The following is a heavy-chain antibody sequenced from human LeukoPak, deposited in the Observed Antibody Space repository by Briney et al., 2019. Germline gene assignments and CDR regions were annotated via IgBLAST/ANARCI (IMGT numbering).Heavy chain of an antibody. CDR2: INHSGST. Sequence: PSETLSLTCAVHGGSFSVYYWSWIRQPPGKGLEWIGEINHSGSTNYNPSLKSRVTISVDTSKNQFSLKLSSVTAADTAVYYCARGGGGSYTRAFDIWGQGTMVTVSS. V-gene: IGHV4-34*01. J-gene: IGHJ3*02. CDR1: GGSFSVYY. D-gene: IGHD1-26*01. CDR3: ARGGGGSYTRAFDI.